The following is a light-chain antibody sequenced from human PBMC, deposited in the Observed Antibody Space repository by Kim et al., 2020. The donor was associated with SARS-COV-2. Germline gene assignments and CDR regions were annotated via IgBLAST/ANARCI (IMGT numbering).Light chain of an antibody. Sequence: GQSTTISCNGTSSDVGGYNYVSWYQQHPGKAPKLMIYDVSNRPSGVSNRFSGSKSGNTASLTISGLQAEDEADYYCSSYTSSSTGVFGTGTKVTVL. J-gene: IGLJ1*01. V-gene: IGLV2-14*03. CDR2: DVS. CDR1: SSDVGGYNY. CDR3: SSYTSSSTGV.